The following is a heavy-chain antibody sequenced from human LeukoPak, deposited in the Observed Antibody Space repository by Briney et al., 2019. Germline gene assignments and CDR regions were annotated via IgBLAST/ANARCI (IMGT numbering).Heavy chain of an antibody. CDR1: GFTFSTYW. J-gene: IGHJ6*02. V-gene: IGHV3-7*01. CDR2: IKQDGSEK. D-gene: IGHD2-15*01. CDR3: VIQKGGGLTPDLYGMDV. Sequence: GGFLRLSCAASGFTFSTYWMSWVRQAPGKGLEWVANIKQDGSEKYYVDSVKGRFTISRDNAKNSVYLQMNSLRAEDTAVYYCVIQKGGGLTPDLYGMDVWGQGTTVTVSS.